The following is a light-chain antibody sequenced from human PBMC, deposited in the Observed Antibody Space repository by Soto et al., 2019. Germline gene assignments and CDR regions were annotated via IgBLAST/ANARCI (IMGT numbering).Light chain of an antibody. J-gene: IGLJ2*01. CDR1: SSNIGGNS. Sequence: QSVMTQPPSVSAAPGQKVTISCSGSSSNIGGNSVSWYQQLPGTAPKLLIYDDNKRPSGIPDRFSGSKSGTSATLGITGFQTGDEADYYCNSYTNNNTLVFGGGTQLTVL. CDR2: DDN. V-gene: IGLV1-51*01. CDR3: NSYTNNNTLV.